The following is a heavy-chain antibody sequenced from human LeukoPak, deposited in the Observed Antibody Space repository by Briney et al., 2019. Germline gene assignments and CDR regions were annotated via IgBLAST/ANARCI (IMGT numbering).Heavy chain of an antibody. Sequence: GGSLRLSCAASGFTFSSYGMHWVRQAPGKGLGWVAFIRYDGSNKYYADSVKGRFTISRDNSKNTLYLQMNSLRAEDTAVYYCAKGVRGSYYDDAFDIWGQGTMVTVSS. D-gene: IGHD1-26*01. J-gene: IGHJ3*02. CDR3: AKGVRGSYYDDAFDI. V-gene: IGHV3-30*02. CDR1: GFTFSSYG. CDR2: IRYDGSNK.